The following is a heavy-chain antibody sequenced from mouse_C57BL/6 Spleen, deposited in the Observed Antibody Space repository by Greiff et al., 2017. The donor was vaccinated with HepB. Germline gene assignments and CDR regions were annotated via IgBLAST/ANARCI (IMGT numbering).Heavy chain of an antibody. CDR3: ARGEDYYGSSWFAY. CDR2: INPGSGGT. J-gene: IGHJ3*01. V-gene: IGHV1-54*01. Sequence: VQLQQSGAELVRPGTSVKVSCKASGYAFTNYLIEWVKQRPGQGLEWIGVINPGSGGTNYNEKFKGKATLTADKSSSTAYMQLSSLTSEDSAVYFCARGEDYYGSSWFAYWGQGTLVTVSA. D-gene: IGHD1-1*01. CDR1: GYAFTNYL.